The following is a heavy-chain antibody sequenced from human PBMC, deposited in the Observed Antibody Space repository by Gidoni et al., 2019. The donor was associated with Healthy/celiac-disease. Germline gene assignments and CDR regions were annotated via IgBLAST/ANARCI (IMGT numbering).Heavy chain of an antibody. J-gene: IGHJ4*02. CDR3: ARDGMGLGDSSCSEVK. CDR2: IWYDGSNK. CDR1: GFTFSSYG. Sequence: QVQLVESGGGVVQPGRSLRLSCAAPGFTFSSYGMHWVRQAPGKGLEWVAVIWYDGSNKYYADSVKGRFTISRDNSKNTLYLQMNSLRAEDTAVYYCARDGMGLGDSSCSEVKWGQGTLVTVSS. V-gene: IGHV3-33*01. D-gene: IGHD3-22*01.